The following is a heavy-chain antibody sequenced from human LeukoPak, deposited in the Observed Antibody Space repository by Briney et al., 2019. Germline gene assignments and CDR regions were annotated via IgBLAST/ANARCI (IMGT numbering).Heavy chain of an antibody. Sequence: GGSLRLSCAASGFTFSSYEMNWVRQAPGKGLEWVSYISSNGYNIYYSESVKGRFTVSRDDAKNSLYLQMNSLRADDTAVYYCVRDISPNIECFQYWGQGTLVTVSS. CDR3: VRDISPNIECFQY. D-gene: IGHD3-3*02. CDR2: ISSNGYNI. CDR1: GFTFSSYE. J-gene: IGHJ1*01. V-gene: IGHV3-48*03.